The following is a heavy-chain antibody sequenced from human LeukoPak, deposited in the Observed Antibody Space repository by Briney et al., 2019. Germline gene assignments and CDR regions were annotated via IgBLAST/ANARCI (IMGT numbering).Heavy chain of an antibody. D-gene: IGHD3-22*01. V-gene: IGHV4-59*12. J-gene: IGHJ4*02. Sequence: SETLSLTCTVSGGSIANYSWSWIRQPPGKGLEWIGYIYYSVSTNYNPSLKSRVTISVDTSKNQFSLKLSSVTAADTAVYYCARDQGTIILGYFDYWGQGTLVTVSS. CDR2: IYYSVST. CDR3: ARDQGTIILGYFDY. CDR1: GGSIANYS.